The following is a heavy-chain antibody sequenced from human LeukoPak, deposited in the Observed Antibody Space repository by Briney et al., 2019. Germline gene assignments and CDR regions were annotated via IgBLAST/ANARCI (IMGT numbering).Heavy chain of an antibody. V-gene: IGHV3-30*18. CDR2: ISYDGSNK. CDR1: GFTFSSYG. CDR3: ANGPDYYGSGSSFFDY. Sequence: GGSLRLSCAASGFTFSSYGMHWVRQAPGKGLEWVAVISYDGSNKYYADSVKGRFTISRDNSKNTLYLQMSSLRAEDTAVYYCANGPDYYGSGSSFFDYWGQGTLVTVSS. D-gene: IGHD3-10*01. J-gene: IGHJ4*02.